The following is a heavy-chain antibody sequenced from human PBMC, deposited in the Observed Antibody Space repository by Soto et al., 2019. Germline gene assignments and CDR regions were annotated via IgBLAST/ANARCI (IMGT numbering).Heavy chain of an antibody. J-gene: IGHJ3*02. CDR1: GGTFSTYS. Sequence: QVQLVQSGAEVKKPGSSVKVSCKDSGGTFSTYSMFWVRQAPGQGLEWMGRIIPMLGVRNYAQRFQDRVTITAEKSTATAHMELSSLRSEDTALYYCTIGSWSGEVFDIGGQGTMVTVSS. CDR2: IIPMLGVR. D-gene: IGHD2-21*01. V-gene: IGHV1-69*02. CDR3: TIGSWSGEVFDI.